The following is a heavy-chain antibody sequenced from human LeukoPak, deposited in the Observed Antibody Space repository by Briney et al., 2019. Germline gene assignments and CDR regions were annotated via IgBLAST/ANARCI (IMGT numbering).Heavy chain of an antibody. D-gene: IGHD3-3*01. Sequence: GGSLRLSCAASGFTFSDYYMSWIRQAPGKGLEWVSYISSSGSTIYYADSVKGRFTISRDNAKNSLYLQMNSLRAEDTAVYYCAKILRFLDLSFDYWGQGTLVTVSS. CDR2: ISSSGSTI. CDR1: GFTFSDYY. CDR3: AKILRFLDLSFDY. J-gene: IGHJ4*02. V-gene: IGHV3-11*01.